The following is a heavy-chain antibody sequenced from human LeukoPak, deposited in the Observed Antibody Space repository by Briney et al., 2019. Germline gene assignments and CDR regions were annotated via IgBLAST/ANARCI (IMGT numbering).Heavy chain of an antibody. D-gene: IGHD3-10*01. V-gene: IGHV3-23*01. J-gene: IGHJ4*02. CDR2: ISGSGGST. CDR3: AKATMVRGVIPPPDY. Sequence: SGGSPRLSCAASGFTFSSYAMSWVRQAPGKGLEWVSAISGSGGSTYYADSVKGRFTISRDNSKNTLYLQMNSLRAEDTAVYYCAKATMVRGVIPPPDYWGQGTLVTVSS. CDR1: GFTFSSYA.